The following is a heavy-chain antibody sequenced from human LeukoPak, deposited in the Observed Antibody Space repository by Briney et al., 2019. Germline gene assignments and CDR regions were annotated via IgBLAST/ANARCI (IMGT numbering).Heavy chain of an antibody. CDR2: TWYDGSNK. D-gene: IGHD5-24*01. J-gene: IGHJ4*02. V-gene: IGHV3-33*01. Sequence: GRSLRLSCAASAFTFSSYGMNWVRQAPGKGLEWAAVTWYDGSNKYYADSVKGRFTISRDNTKNTLYLQMNSLRAEDTAVYYCARDRMPTIEGFDYWGQRPLVTVSS. CDR1: AFTFSSYG. CDR3: ARDRMPTIEGFDY.